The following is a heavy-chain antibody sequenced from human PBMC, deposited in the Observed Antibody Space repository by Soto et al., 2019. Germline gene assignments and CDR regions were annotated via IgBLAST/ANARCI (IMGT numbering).Heavy chain of an antibody. V-gene: IGHV7-4-1*01. Sequence: ASVKVSCKASGYTFISYAMNWVRQAPGQGLEWMGWINTNTGNPTYAQGFTGRFVFSLDTSVSTAYLQICSLKAEDTAVYYCARGGKRYSYGGNNWFDPWGQGTLVTVSS. CDR3: ARGGKRYSYGGNNWFDP. J-gene: IGHJ5*02. D-gene: IGHD5-18*01. CDR1: GYTFISYA. CDR2: INTNTGNP.